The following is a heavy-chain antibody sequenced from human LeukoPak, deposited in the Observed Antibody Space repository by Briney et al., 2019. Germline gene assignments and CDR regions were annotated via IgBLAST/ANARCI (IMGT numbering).Heavy chain of an antibody. D-gene: IGHD6-6*01. V-gene: IGHV4-61*02. J-gene: IGHJ6*03. CDR1: GGSISSGGYS. Sequence: SSETLSLTCAVSGGSISSGGYSWSWIRQPAGKGLEWIGRIYTSGSTNYNPSLKSRVTISVDTSKNQFSLKLSSVTAADTAVYYCARARAEEQLVNYYYMDVWGKGTTVTVSS. CDR2: IYTSGST. CDR3: ARARAEEQLVNYYYMDV.